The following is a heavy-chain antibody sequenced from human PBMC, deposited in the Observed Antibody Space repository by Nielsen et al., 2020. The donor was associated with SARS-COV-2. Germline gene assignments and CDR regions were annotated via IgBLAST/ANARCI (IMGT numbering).Heavy chain of an antibody. D-gene: IGHD1-1*01. V-gene: IGHV3-30*03. J-gene: IGHJ6*02. Sequence: GESLKISCAVSGFNFNNYGMHWVRQAPGKGLEWVAHISYEGSIRTYGDSVKGRFTISKDSSKSTVYLQMNSLRTEDTAVYYCAREEGTNPGDVWGQGTTVTVSS. CDR2: ISYEGSIR. CDR1: GFNFNNYG. CDR3: AREEGTNPGDV.